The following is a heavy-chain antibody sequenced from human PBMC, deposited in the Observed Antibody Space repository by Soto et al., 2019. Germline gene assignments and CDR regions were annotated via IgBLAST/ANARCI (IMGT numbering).Heavy chain of an antibody. D-gene: IGHD5-12*01. Sequence: EVQLVESGGGLVQPGGSLRLSCAASGFTFSSYSMNWVRQAPGKGLEWVSYISSSSSTIYYADSVKGRFTISRDNAKNSRYLQMNSLRDEDTAVYYCARQDSGYEIDYWGQGTLVTVSS. CDR3: ARQDSGYEIDY. J-gene: IGHJ4*02. V-gene: IGHV3-48*02. CDR1: GFTFSSYS. CDR2: ISSSSSTI.